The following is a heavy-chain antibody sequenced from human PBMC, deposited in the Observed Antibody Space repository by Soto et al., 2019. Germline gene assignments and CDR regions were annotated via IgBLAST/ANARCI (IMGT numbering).Heavy chain of an antibody. CDR3: ARAGDSSGPVALGY. CDR1: GGSISSGGSS. Sequence: QLQLQESSSGLVKPSQTLSLTCAVSGGSISSGGSSWSWIRQPPGKGLEWIGYIYHSGSTYYNPPLKSRVTISVDRSENQFSLKLSSVTAADTAVYYCARAGDSSGPVALGYWGQGTLVTVSS. J-gene: IGHJ4*02. V-gene: IGHV4-30-2*01. CDR2: IYHSGST. D-gene: IGHD6-19*01.